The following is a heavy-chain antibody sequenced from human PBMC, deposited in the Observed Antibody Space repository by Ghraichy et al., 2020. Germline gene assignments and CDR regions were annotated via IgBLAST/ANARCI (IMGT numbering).Heavy chain of an antibody. CDR3: ARGPRNWGYDFWSGYYGQGNWFDP. CDR1: GYTFTGYY. V-gene: IGHV1-2*02. J-gene: IGHJ5*02. D-gene: IGHD3-3*01. CDR2: INPNSGGT. Sequence: ASMKVSCKASGYTFTGYYMHWVRQAPGQGLEWMGWINPNSGGTNYAQKFQGRVTMTRDTSISTAYMELSRLRSDDTAVYYCARGPRNWGYDFWSGYYGQGNWFDPWGQGTLVTVSS.